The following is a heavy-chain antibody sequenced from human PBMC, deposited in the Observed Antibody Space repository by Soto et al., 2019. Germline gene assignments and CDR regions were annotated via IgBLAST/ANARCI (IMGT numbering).Heavy chain of an antibody. D-gene: IGHD3-10*01. CDR3: AKDHLYGSGEHFYYYYGMDV. CDR1: GFTFSSYA. Sequence: GGSLSLSCAASGFTFSSYAMSWVRQAPGKGLEWVSAISGSGGSTYYADSVKGRFTISRDNSKNTLYLQMNSLRAEDTAVYYCAKDHLYGSGEHFYYYYGMDVWGQGTTVTVSS. J-gene: IGHJ6*02. CDR2: ISGSGGST. V-gene: IGHV3-23*01.